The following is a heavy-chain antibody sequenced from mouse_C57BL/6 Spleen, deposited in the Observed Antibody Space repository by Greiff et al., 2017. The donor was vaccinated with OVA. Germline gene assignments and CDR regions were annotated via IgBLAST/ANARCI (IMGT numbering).Heavy chain of an antibody. CDR1: GYTFTSYW. Sequence: QVQLQQPGAELVKPGASVKVSCKASGYTFTSYWMHWVKQRPGQGLEWIGRIHPSDSDTNYTQKFTGKATLTVDKSSSTAYMQLSSLSSEDSAVYYCAMGYDYDGYYFDYWGQGTTLTVSS. D-gene: IGHD2-4*01. CDR2: IHPSDSDT. J-gene: IGHJ2*01. CDR3: AMGYDYDGYYFDY. V-gene: IGHV1-74*01.